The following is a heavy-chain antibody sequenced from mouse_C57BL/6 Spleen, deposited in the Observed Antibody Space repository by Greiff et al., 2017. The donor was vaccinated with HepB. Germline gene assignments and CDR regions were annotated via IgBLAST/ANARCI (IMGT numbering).Heavy chain of an antibody. V-gene: IGHV5-16*01. J-gene: IGHJ4*01. CDR3: ARGYYGSSYVGNAMDY. CDR1: GFTFSDYY. CDR2: INYDGSST. D-gene: IGHD1-1*01. Sequence: EVKLMESEGGLVQPGSSMKLSCTASGFTFSDYYMAWVRQVPEKGLEWVANINYDGSSTYYLDSLKSRFIISRDNAKNILYLQMSSLKSEDTATYYCARGYYGSSYVGNAMDYWGQGTSVTVSS.